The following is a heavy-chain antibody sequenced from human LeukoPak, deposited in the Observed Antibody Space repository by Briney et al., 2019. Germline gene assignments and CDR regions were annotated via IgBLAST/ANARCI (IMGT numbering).Heavy chain of an antibody. D-gene: IGHD4-17*01. Sequence: PGGSLRLSCAPSGFSFRTYDKHWVRQTTGKGLQWVSPIGSAGDTHYSASVKGRISISREYAKNSLFLPMNSLRAEDTAVYYCARAHYGDYALGAFDIWGQGTMVTVSS. CDR2: IGSAGDT. J-gene: IGHJ3*02. CDR3: ARAHYGDYALGAFDI. V-gene: IGHV3-13*01. CDR1: GFSFRTYD.